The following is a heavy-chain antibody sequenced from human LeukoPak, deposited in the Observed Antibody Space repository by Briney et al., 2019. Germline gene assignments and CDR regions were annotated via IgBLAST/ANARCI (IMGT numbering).Heavy chain of an antibody. D-gene: IGHD6-13*01. CDR1: GYTFTGYY. CDR2: INAGNGNT. CDR3: ARDFAFHPNRNKAGSFDY. V-gene: IGHV1-3*01. Sequence: ASVKVSCKASGYTFTGYYMHWVRQAPGQGLEWMGWINAGNGNTKYSQKFQGRVTITRDTSASTAYMELSSLRSEDTAVYYCARDFAFHPNRNKAGSFDYWGQGTLVTVSS. J-gene: IGHJ4*02.